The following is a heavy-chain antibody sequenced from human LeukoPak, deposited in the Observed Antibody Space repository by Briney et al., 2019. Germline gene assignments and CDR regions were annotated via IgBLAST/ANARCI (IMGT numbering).Heavy chain of an antibody. CDR1: GGSISTYY. D-gene: IGHD1-26*01. CDR3: ASEQTTSGGRRLDS. V-gene: IGHV4-4*07. Sequence: SETLSLTCTVSGGSISTYYWSWIRQPAGKGLEWIGRIYISGITNCSPSLKSRVTMSVDTSKNQFSLNLTSVTAADTAVYFCASEQTTSGGRRLDSWGQGTLVIVSS. CDR2: IYISGIT. J-gene: IGHJ4*02.